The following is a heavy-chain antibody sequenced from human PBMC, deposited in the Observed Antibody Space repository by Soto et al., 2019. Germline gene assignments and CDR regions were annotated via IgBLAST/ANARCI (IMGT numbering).Heavy chain of an antibody. CDR2: IWHDGNNK. J-gene: IGHJ6*02. Sequence: GGSLRLACAASGFTFINYGMHWVRQAPGKGLEWVAIIWHDGNNKYYADSVRGRFIISRDNSKNRLYLQMNSLRAEDTAVYYCASDLVGASDSYGLDVWGQGTPVTVSS. D-gene: IGHD1-26*01. CDR3: ASDLVGASDSYGLDV. CDR1: GFTFINYG. V-gene: IGHV3-33*01.